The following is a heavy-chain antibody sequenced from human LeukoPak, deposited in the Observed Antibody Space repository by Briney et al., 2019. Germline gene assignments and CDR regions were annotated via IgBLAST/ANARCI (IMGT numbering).Heavy chain of an antibody. CDR3: ASSRSAGLWFG. J-gene: IGHJ4*02. CDR2: IYYSGST. V-gene: IGHV4-59*01. D-gene: IGHD3-10*01. CDR1: GGSISSYY. Sequence: SETLSLTCTVSGGSISSYYWSWFRQPPGKGLEWIGYIYYSGSTNYNPSLKSRVTISVDTSKNQFSLKLSSVTAADTAVYYCASSRSAGLWFGWGQGTLVTVSS.